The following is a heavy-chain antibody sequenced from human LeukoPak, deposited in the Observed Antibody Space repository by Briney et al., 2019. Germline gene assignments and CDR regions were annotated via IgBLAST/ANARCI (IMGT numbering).Heavy chain of an antibody. V-gene: IGHV1-2*02. Sequence: ASVKVSCKSSGYTFTDHYIQSVRQPPGQGLEWMGWISPNSGGTNYAQKFQGRVTMTRDTYISTDYMELSRLRSDDTAVYYCARDDYDKLTLPNWFDPWGGRTLVTVSS. CDR3: ARDDYDKLTLPNWFDP. J-gene: IGHJ5*02. D-gene: IGHD3-9*01. CDR2: ISPNSGGT. CDR1: GYTFTDHY.